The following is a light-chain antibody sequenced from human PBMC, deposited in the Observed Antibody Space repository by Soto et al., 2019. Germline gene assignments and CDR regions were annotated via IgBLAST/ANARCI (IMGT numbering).Light chain of an antibody. V-gene: IGKV1-33*01. J-gene: IGKJ5*01. CDR3: QQYDNLPIT. CDR2: DAS. Sequence: DIQMTQSPSSLSASLGDRVTITCQASQDISNYLNWYQQKPGQAPKLLIYDASNLETGVPARFSGSGSGTDFTFTISSLQPEDIATYYCQQYDNLPITFGQGTRLEIK. CDR1: QDISNY.